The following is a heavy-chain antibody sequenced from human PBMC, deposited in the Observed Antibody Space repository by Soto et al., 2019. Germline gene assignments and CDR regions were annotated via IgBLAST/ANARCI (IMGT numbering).Heavy chain of an antibody. Sequence: EVQLLESGGGLVQPGGSLRVSCAASGFTFSSYAMSWVRQAPGKRLEWVSAISGSGASTNYADSVKGRFTISRNNSKSTLYLHMNSLRADDTAVYYCARRTLKGAAGTYYNMDVWGKGTTVPVSS. CDR3: ARRTLKGAAGTYYNMDV. V-gene: IGHV3-23*01. J-gene: IGHJ6*03. D-gene: IGHD6-13*01. CDR2: ISGSGAST. CDR1: GFTFSSYA.